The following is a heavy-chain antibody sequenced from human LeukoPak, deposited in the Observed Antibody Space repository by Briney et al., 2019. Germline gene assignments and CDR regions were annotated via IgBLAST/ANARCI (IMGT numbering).Heavy chain of an antibody. Sequence: GASVKVSCKAARYTFTGYDINWVRQAPGQGLEWMGWMNPDSGNTGCAQKFQGRVTMTRNTSINTAYMELGGLTSDDTAIYFCTRGSHRGYCTTSDCYTVDFWGQGTLVSVSS. CDR3: TRGSHRGYCTTSDCYTVDF. V-gene: IGHV1-8*01. J-gene: IGHJ4*02. CDR2: MNPDSGNT. CDR1: RYTFTGYD. D-gene: IGHD2-8*01.